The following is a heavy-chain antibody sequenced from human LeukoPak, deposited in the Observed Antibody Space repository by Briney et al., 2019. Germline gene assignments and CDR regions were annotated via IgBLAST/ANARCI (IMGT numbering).Heavy chain of an antibody. CDR3: ATHPPKVCTGGSCTDY. CDR2: IYYSGST. Sequence: SETLSLTCTVSGGSISSGGYYWSWIRQHPGKGLEWIGYIYYSGSTYYNPSLKSRVTISVDTSKNQFSLKLSSVTAADTAVYYCATHPPKVCTGGSCTDYWGQGTLVTVSP. J-gene: IGHJ4*02. D-gene: IGHD2-15*01. V-gene: IGHV4-31*03. CDR1: GGSISSGGYY.